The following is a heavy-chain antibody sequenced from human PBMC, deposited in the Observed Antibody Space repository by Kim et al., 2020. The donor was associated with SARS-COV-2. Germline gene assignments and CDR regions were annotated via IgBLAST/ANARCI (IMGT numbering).Heavy chain of an antibody. D-gene: IGHD4-17*01. J-gene: IGHJ6*02. CDR3: ARDYGDYASYYYYGMDV. CDR1: GFTFSSYS. Sequence: GGSLRLSCAASGFTFSSYSMNWVRQAPGKGLEWVSYISSSSSTIYYADSVKGRFTISRDNAKNSLYLQMNSLRDEDTAVYYCARDYGDYASYYYYGMDVWGQGTTVTVSS. CDR2: ISSSSSTI. V-gene: IGHV3-48*02.